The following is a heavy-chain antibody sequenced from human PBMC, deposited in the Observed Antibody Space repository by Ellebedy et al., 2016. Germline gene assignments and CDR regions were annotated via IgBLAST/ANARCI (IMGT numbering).Heavy chain of an antibody. V-gene: IGHV1-2*02. J-gene: IGHJ4*02. Sequence: ASVKVSCXTSGYTFTDYYMHWVRQAPGQPLEYMGWIYPKNGDTKYAQKFQGRVTMTRGTSINTAYMELSGLRSDDTAEYYCASPGGSGAFSSNYYFDYWGQGTLVTVSS. CDR2: IYPKNGDT. CDR1: GYTFTDYY. CDR3: ASPGGSGAFSSNYYFDY. D-gene: IGHD3-10*01.